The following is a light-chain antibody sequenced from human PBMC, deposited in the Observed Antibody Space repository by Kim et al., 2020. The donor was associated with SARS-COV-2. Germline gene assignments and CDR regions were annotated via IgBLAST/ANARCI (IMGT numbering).Light chain of an antibody. CDR1: QYVTNNY. CDR2: GAS. CDR3: HQYATAPRT. J-gene: IGKJ1*01. V-gene: IGKV3-20*01. Sequence: SLGERATLSCRASQYVTNNYLAWYQQKPGQAPRLLIYGASSRATGIPDRISGSGSGTDFTLIIWRLEPEDFAVYYCHQYATAPRTFGQGTKVDIK.